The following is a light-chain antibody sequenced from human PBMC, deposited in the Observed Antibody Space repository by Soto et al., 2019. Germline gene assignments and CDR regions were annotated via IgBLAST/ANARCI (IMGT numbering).Light chain of an antibody. Sequence: QSALTQPRSVSGSPGQSVTISCTGTSSDVGGYNYVSWYQQHPGKAPKLMIYDVSKRPSGVPDRFSGSKSGNTASLTISGLQAEDEADYYCCSYAGSYTFPYVFGTGTKHTVL. CDR3: CSYAGSYTFPYV. J-gene: IGLJ1*01. CDR1: SSDVGGYNY. CDR2: DVS. V-gene: IGLV2-11*01.